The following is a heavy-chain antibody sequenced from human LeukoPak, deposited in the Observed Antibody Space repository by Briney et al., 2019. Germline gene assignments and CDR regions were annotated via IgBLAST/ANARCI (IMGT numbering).Heavy chain of an antibody. CDR2: IYYSGST. V-gene: IGHV4-59*01. D-gene: IGHD6-19*01. J-gene: IGHJ5*02. CDR1: GGSISSYY. CDR3: ARGRSGWYWFDL. Sequence: SETLSLTCTVSGGSISSYYWSWIRQPPGKGLEWIGYIYYSGSTNYNPSLKSRVTISVDTSKNQFSLKLSSVTAADTAVYYCARGRSGWYWFDLWGQGTLVTVSS.